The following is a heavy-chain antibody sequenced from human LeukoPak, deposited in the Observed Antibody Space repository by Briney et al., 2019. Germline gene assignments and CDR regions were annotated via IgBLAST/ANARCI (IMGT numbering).Heavy chain of an antibody. Sequence: ASVKVSCKASGYTFTNYGITWVRQAPGQGLEWMGWINPNSGGTNYAQKFQGRVTMTRDTSISTAYMELSRLRSDDTAVYYCATSLLNYYDSSGYRPSAARDAFDIWGQGTMVTVSS. V-gene: IGHV1-2*02. CDR2: INPNSGGT. CDR1: GYTFTNYG. CDR3: ATSLLNYYDSSGYRPSAARDAFDI. J-gene: IGHJ3*02. D-gene: IGHD3-22*01.